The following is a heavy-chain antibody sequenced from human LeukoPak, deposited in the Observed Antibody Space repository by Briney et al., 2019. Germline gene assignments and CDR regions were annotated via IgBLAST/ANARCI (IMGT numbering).Heavy chain of an antibody. CDR2: TYYRSKWYN. D-gene: IGHD3-10*01. J-gene: IGHJ5*02. CDR1: GDSVSSNSAA. CDR3: ASYQGGSGSYYKTDRWFHP. V-gene: IGHV6-1*01. Sequence: SQTLSLTCAISGDSVSSNSAAWSWIRQSPSRGLEWLGRTYYRSKWYNDYAVSVKSRITINPDTSKNQFSLQLNSVTPEDTAVYYCASYQGGSGSYYKTDRWFHPRGQGTLVTVSS.